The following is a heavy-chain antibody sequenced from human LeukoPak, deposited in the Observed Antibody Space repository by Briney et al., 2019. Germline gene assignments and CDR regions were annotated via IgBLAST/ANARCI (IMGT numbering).Heavy chain of an antibody. Sequence: GESLKISCKGSGYSFTSYWIGWVRQMPGKGLEWMGSIYPGDSDTRYSPSFQGQVTISADKSISTAYLQWSSLKASDTAMYYCARVVVPAANEGNWFDPWGQGTLVTVSS. D-gene: IGHD2-2*01. CDR1: GYSFTSYW. J-gene: IGHJ5*02. CDR3: ARVVVPAANEGNWFDP. CDR2: IYPGDSDT. V-gene: IGHV5-51*01.